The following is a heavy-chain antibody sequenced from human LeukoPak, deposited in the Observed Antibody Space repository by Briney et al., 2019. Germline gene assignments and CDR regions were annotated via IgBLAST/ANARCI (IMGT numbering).Heavy chain of an antibody. CDR1: GYTFTSYY. D-gene: IGHD5-24*01. V-gene: IGHV1-46*01. CDR2: IGGST. CDR3: ARVRDGYNDAYDI. J-gene: IGHJ3*02. Sequence: GASVKVSCKASGYTFTSYYMHWVRQAPGQGLEWMGIIGGSTNYAQKFQGRVTMTRDTSTSTVYMELSSLRSEDTAVYYCARVRDGYNDAYDIWGQGTMVTVHS.